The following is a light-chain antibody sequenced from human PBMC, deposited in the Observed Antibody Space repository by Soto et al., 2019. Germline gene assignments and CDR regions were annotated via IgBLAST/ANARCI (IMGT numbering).Light chain of an antibody. V-gene: IGKV3-20*01. CDR3: QQYGSSPPIT. J-gene: IGKJ5*01. CDR2: GSS. CDR1: HSVSSSY. Sequence: EIVLTQSPGTLSLSPGERATLSCRASHSVSSSYLAWYQQKPGQAPRLLIYGSSSRATGIPDRFSGSGSGTDFTLTISRLEPEDFAVDYCQQYGSSPPITFGQGTRLEIK.